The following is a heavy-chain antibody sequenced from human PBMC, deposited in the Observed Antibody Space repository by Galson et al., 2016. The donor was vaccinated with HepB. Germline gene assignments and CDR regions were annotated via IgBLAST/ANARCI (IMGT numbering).Heavy chain of an antibody. CDR3: ATILGYCRGGSCYRDY. CDR2: ISGGADSR. D-gene: IGHD2-15*01. CDR1: GFTFSIYA. J-gene: IGHJ4*02. V-gene: IGHV3-23*01. Sequence: SLRLSCAASGFTFSIYAMSWVRQAPGKGLEWVSSISGGADSRYYADSVKCRFTISRDNSTNTLYLQMHSLGAEDTAVYYCATILGYCRGGSCYRDYWGQGTLVTVSS.